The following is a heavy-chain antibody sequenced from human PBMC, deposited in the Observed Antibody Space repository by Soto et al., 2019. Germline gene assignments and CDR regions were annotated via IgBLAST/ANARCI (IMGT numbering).Heavy chain of an antibody. Sequence: PGESLKISCKGSGYSFTIYWIGWVRQMPGKGLEWMGIIYPGDSDTRYSPSFQGQVTISADKSISTAYLQWSSLKASDTAMYYCARHPHGDFGADNWFDPWGQGTLVTVSS. V-gene: IGHV5-51*01. CDR1: GYSFTIYW. D-gene: IGHD4-17*01. CDR3: ARHPHGDFGADNWFDP. CDR2: IYPGDSDT. J-gene: IGHJ5*02.